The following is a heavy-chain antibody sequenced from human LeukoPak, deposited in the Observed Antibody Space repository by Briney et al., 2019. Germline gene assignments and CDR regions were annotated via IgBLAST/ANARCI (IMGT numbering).Heavy chain of an antibody. V-gene: IGHV1-2*02. D-gene: IGHD2-15*01. Sequence: ASVKVSCKTSGYSFTDYYIHWVRQAPGQGLEWMGWINTKSGLTSSARKFQGRVTMTRDPSITTVYMDMAWLTYDDTAIYFCARAAFIDAGTSIIGPWGQGTLVTVSS. CDR2: INTKSGLT. CDR3: ARAAFIDAGTSIIGP. CDR1: GYSFTDYY. J-gene: IGHJ5*02.